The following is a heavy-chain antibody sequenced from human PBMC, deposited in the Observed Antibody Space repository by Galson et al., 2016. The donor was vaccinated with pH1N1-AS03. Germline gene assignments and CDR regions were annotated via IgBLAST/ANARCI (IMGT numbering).Heavy chain of an antibody. CDR1: GFTFSDHA. Sequence: SLRLSCAASGFTFSDHAMGWVRQAPGKGLEWLAEISGTGGSPFYADSVKGRVTISRDNSKNTVYLQMTSLRAEDTAVYYCATNALKVRVDYWGQGTLVTVSS. J-gene: IGHJ4*02. D-gene: IGHD1-1*01. CDR3: ATNALKVRVDY. CDR2: ISGTGGSP. V-gene: IGHV3-23*01.